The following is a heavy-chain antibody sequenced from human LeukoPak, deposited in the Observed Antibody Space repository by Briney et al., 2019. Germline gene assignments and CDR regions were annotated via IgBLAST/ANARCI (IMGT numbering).Heavy chain of an antibody. D-gene: IGHD2/OR15-2a*01. CDR1: GFTFSSYA. Sequence: GGSLGLSCSASGFTFSSYAMHWVRQAPGKGLVYVSTISSNGDSTYYADSVKGRFTISRDNSKNTLYLQMSSLRAEDTAVYYCVKDVIVGARRGHICPFDYWAQGTLVTVSS. CDR2: ISSNGDST. J-gene: IGHJ4*02. V-gene: IGHV3-64D*06. CDR3: VKDVIVGARRGHICPFDY.